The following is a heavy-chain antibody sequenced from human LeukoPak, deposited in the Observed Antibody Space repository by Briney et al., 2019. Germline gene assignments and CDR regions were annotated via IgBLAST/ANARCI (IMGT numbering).Heavy chain of an antibody. J-gene: IGHJ4*02. V-gene: IGHV3-23*01. Sequence: KPGGSLRLSCAASGFTFSNYAMSWVRQAPGKGLEWVSGITGSGGSTFYADSVKGRFTISRDNSKNTLYLQMNSLRAEDTAVYYCAKLDCSGSSCYQFDCWGQGTLVTVSS. CDR2: ITGSGGST. D-gene: IGHD2-15*01. CDR3: AKLDCSGSSCYQFDC. CDR1: GFTFSNYA.